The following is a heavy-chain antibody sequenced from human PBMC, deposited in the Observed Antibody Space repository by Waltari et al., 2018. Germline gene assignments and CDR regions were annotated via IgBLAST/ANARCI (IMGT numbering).Heavy chain of an antibody. CDR1: GGSISSSNW. CDR2: IYHSGGT. J-gene: IGHJ4*02. D-gene: IGHD6-13*01. CDR3: ARTLSAAGSLYYFDY. Sequence: QVQLQESGPGLVKPSGTLSLTCAVSGGSISSSNWWSWVRQPPGKGLEWIGEIYHSGGTNYNPSLKSRVTISVDKSKNQFSLKLSSVTAADTAVYYCARTLSAAGSLYYFDYWGQGTLVTVSS. V-gene: IGHV4-4*02.